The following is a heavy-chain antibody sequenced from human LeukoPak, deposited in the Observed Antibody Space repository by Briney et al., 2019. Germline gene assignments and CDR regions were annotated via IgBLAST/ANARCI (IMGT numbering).Heavy chain of an antibody. CDR1: GYTFTGYY. D-gene: IGHD1-26*01. CDR2: INPNSGGT. CDR3: ARIRVGATDDAFDI. Sequence: GASVKVSCKASGYTFTGYYMHWVRQAPGQGLEWMGWINPNSGGTNYAQKFQGRVTMTRDTSISTAYMELSRLRSDDTAVYYCARIRVGATDDAFDIWGQGTMVTSLQ. J-gene: IGHJ3*02. V-gene: IGHV1-2*02.